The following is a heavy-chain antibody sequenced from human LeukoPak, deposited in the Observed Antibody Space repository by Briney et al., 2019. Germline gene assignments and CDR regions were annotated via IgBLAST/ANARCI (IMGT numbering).Heavy chain of an antibody. Sequence: GESLKISCKGSGYSFTSYWIGWVRQMPGGGLEWMGIIHPGDSDTRYSPSFQGLVTISVDKSISTAYLQWSSLKASDTAMYYCAGPPHYYMDVWGKGTTVTVSS. CDR2: IHPGDSDT. CDR1: GYSFTSYW. V-gene: IGHV5-51*01. CDR3: AGPPHYYMDV. J-gene: IGHJ6*03.